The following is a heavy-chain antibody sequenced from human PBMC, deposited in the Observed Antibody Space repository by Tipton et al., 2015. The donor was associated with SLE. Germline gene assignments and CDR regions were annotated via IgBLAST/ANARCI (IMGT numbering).Heavy chain of an antibody. CDR3: ARLRMGNWYFDL. D-gene: IGHD7-27*01. Sequence: TLSLTXTVSGDSISSSSHDWAWIRQPPGKGLEWIGNIFYSGSTYYTPSLKSRLTISVDTSKSQFSLRLSSVTAADTAVYFCARLRMGNWYFDLWGRGTLVTVSS. V-gene: IGHV4-39*07. J-gene: IGHJ2*01. CDR2: IFYSGST. CDR1: GDSISSSSHD.